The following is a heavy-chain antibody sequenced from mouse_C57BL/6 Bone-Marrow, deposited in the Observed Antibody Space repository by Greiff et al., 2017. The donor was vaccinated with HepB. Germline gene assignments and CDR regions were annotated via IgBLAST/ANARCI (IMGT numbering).Heavy chain of an antibody. V-gene: IGHV5-17*01. CDR2: ISSGSSTI. CDR3: ARGYYGSSPYWYFDV. J-gene: IGHJ1*03. CDR1: GFTFSDYG. D-gene: IGHD1-1*01. Sequence: EVKLQESGGGLVKPGGSLKLSCAASGFTFSDYGMHWVRQAPEKGLEWVAYISSGSSTIYYADTVKGRFTISRDNAKNTLFLQMTSLSSEDTAMYYCARGYYGSSPYWYFDVWGTGTTVTVSS.